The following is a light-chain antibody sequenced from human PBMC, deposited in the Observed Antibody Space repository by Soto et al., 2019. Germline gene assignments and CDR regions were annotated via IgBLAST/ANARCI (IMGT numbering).Light chain of an antibody. CDR3: LQDFKYPRT. CDR2: GTF. Sequence: AIQMTQSPSSLSASVGDRVTITCRASQDIRTELGWYQQKPGKAPRLLIYGTFSLQSGVPSRFSVSGSGTDFTPTLSSLQPDNFATYYCLQDFKYPRTFGQGTKV. J-gene: IGKJ1*01. CDR1: QDIRTE. V-gene: IGKV1-6*01.